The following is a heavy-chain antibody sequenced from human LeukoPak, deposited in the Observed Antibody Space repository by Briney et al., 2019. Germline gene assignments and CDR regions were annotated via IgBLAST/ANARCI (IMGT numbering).Heavy chain of an antibody. CDR3: AQERYDSSGYPDAFDI. CDR1: GGTFSSYA. D-gene: IGHD3-22*01. V-gene: IGHV1-69*05. J-gene: IGHJ3*02. Sequence: SVKVSCKASGGTFSSYAISWVRQAPGPGLEWMGGIIPIFGTANYAQKFQGRVTITTNESTSTAYMELSSLRSEDTAVYYCAQERYDSSGYPDAFDIWGQGTMVTVSS. CDR2: IIPIFGTA.